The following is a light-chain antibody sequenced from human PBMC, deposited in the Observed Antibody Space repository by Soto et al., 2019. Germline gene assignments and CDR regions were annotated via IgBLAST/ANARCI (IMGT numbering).Light chain of an antibody. CDR3: QQYGDSVHT. J-gene: IGKJ4*01. Sequence: EVVLTQSPDTLSLSPGERATLSCRASQSISSDYLVWYQQKPGQAPRLLIYGASSRATGIPDRFSGSGSGTEFTLTISRLEPEDFAVYYCQQYGDSVHTFGGGTKVDIK. CDR2: GAS. CDR1: QSISSDY. V-gene: IGKV3-20*01.